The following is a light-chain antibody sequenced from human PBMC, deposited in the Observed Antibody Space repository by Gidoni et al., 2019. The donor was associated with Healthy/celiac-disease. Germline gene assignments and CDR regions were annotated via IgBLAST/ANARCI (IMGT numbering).Light chain of an antibody. V-gene: IGKV3-11*01. CDR3: QQRSNWLYT. J-gene: IGKJ2*01. CDR2: DAS. CDR1: QRVSSY. Sequence: EIVLTQSPATLSLSPGERATLPCRASQRVSSYLAWYQQKPGQAPRLLIYDASNRATGIPARFSGSGSGTNFTLTISSREPEDFAVYYCQQRSNWLYTFGQXTKLEIK.